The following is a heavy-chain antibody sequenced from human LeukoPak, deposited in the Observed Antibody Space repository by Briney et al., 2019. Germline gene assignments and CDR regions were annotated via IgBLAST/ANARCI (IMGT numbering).Heavy chain of an antibody. CDR2: IGYDGVNK. V-gene: IGHV3-30*04. CDR3: AGGYAFDV. J-gene: IGHJ3*01. Sequence: GRSLRLSCTASGFTFSSYPFHWVRQAPGKGLQWVAVIGYDGVNKFYTDSVKGRFTISRDDSKSTLYLQMDSLRADDTAVYYYAGGYAFDVWGQGTMVTVSS. CDR1: GFTFSSYP.